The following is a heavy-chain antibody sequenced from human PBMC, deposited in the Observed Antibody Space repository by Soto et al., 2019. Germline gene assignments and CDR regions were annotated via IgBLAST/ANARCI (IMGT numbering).Heavy chain of an antibody. CDR1: GGSFSGYY. CDR2: FYYSGST. V-gene: IGHV4-34*01. D-gene: IGHD2-2*01. CDR3: ARLGGYCSSTSCYGYYGMDV. J-gene: IGHJ6*02. Sequence: SETLSLTCAVYGGSFSGYYWTWVRQPPGKGLEWIGTFYYSGSTYYNPSLESRVTISVDTSKNQFSLKVSPVTAADTAVYYCARLGGYCSSTSCYGYYGMDVWGQGTTVTVSS.